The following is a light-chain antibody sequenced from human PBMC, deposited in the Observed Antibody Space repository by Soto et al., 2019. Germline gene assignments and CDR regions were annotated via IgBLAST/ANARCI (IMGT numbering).Light chain of an antibody. CDR1: ISDVCGYDY. CDR3: NSYTSSNTYV. Sequence: QSVLSQPSSVAGSPGQSNTISCTGSISDVCGYDYVSWYQQHPGKAPKLLIYEVSNRPSGISNRFSGSKSGNTASLTISGLQAEDEADYYCNSYTSSNTYVFATGTTVTVL. V-gene: IGLV2-14*01. CDR2: EVS. J-gene: IGLJ1*01.